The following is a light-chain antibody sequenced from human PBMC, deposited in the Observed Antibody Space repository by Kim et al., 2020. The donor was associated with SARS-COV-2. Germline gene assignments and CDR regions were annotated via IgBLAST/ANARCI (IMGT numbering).Light chain of an antibody. V-gene: IGKV1-33*01. CDR1: KESKKY. CDR2: DAA. J-gene: IGKJ4*01. Sequence: ASVGDRVSITCQASKESKKYLKWYQQKPGKAPKLLIYDAANLETGVPSRFSGSGSGTDFIFTITSLQPEDIATYYCQQYLNFLAFGGGTKVDIK. CDR3: QQYLNFLA.